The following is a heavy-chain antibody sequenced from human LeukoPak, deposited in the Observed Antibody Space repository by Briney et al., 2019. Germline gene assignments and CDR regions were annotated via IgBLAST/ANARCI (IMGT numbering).Heavy chain of an antibody. CDR3: AREPPGY. V-gene: IGHV4-61*02. J-gene: IGHJ4*02. CDR2: IYTSGST. Sequence: SETLSLTCTVSGGSISSGSYYWRWIRQPAGKGLEWIGRIYTSGSTNYNPSLKSRVTISVDTSKNQFSLKLSSVTAADTAVYYCAREPPGYWGQGILATVSS. CDR1: GGSISSGSYY.